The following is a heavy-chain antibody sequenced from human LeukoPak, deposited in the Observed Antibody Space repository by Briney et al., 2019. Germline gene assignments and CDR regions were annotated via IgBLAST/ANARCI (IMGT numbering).Heavy chain of an antibody. CDR2: INPNSGGT. CDR3: ATGPIYQSEFRFDP. CDR1: GYTFTGYY. J-gene: IGHJ5*02. D-gene: IGHD2-2*01. V-gene: IGHV1-2*02. Sequence: ASVKVSCKASGYTFTGYYMHWVRQAPGQGLEWMGWINPNSGGTNYAQKFQGRVTMTRDTSISTAYMELSRLRSDDTAVYYCATGPIYQSEFRFDPWGQGTLVTVSS.